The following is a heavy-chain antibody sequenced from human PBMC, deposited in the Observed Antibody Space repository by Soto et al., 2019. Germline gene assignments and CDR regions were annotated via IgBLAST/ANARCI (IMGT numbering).Heavy chain of an antibody. V-gene: IGHV4-30-4*01. CDR3: ARGASTSKVTPLAY. D-gene: IGHD4-4*01. Sequence: PSETLSLTCTVSGDSISSGDYYWSWIRQPPGKGLEWIGCIYYSGNTYYNPSLKRRFSISVDTSKNQFSLQLSSVTVADTAVYYCARGASTSKVTPLAYWGQGTLVTVSS. J-gene: IGHJ4*02. CDR1: GDSISSGDYY. CDR2: IYYSGNT.